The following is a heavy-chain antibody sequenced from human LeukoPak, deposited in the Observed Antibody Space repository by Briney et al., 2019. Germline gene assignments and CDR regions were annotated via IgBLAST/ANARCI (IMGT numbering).Heavy chain of an antibody. Sequence: QPGGSLRLSCAASGFTFSSYAMSWVRQAPGKGLEWVSAISGSGGSTYYADSVKGRFTISRDNSKNTLYLQMNSLRAEDTAVYYCAKEGPYDYVWGSYRYTGGYWGQGTLVTVSS. V-gene: IGHV3-23*01. D-gene: IGHD3-16*02. CDR1: GFTFSSYA. J-gene: IGHJ4*02. CDR2: ISGSGGST. CDR3: AKEGPYDYVWGSYRYTGGY.